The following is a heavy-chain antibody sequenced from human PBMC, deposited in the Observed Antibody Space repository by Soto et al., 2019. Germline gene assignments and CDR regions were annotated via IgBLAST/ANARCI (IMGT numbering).Heavy chain of an antibody. Sequence: EVQLLESGGGLVQPGGSLRLSCAASGCTLSSYAMSWVRQAPGKGLEWVSAISGSGGSTYYADSVKGRFTISRDNSKNTLYLQMNRLRAEDTAVYYCAKDGRYYDILTGYYPSRFFDYWGQGTLVTVSS. CDR1: GCTLSSYA. CDR3: AKDGRYYDILTGYYPSRFFDY. J-gene: IGHJ4*02. D-gene: IGHD3-9*01. CDR2: ISGSGGST. V-gene: IGHV3-23*01.